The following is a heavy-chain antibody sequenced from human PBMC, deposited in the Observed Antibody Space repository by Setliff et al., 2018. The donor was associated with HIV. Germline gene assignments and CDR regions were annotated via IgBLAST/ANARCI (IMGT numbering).Heavy chain of an antibody. Sequence: SVKVSCKASRGTFNRYTISWVRQAPGQGLEWMGGIIPMYGTTKYAKKFQGGVTLTADESTSTAYMELSGLKSEDTALYYCASAPPDIVATSDYWYFDVWGRGTLVTVSS. V-gene: IGHV1-69*13. CDR1: RGTFNRYT. J-gene: IGHJ2*01. CDR2: IIPMYGTT. CDR3: ASAPPDIVATSDYWYFDV. D-gene: IGHD5-12*01.